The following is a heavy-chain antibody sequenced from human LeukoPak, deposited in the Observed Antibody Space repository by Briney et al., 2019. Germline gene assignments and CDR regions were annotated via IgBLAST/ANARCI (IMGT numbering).Heavy chain of an antibody. J-gene: IGHJ3*02. CDR1: GFTVSSNY. D-gene: IGHD2-15*01. CDR3: AKEIYCSASSCTGGVFGI. Sequence: GRSLRLSCAASGFTVSSNYMSWVRQAPGKGLEWVSVIYSGGSTYYPDSVKGRFTISRDNSKNTLYIQMNSLRVEDTAVYYCAKEIYCSASSCTGGVFGIWGQGTMVTVSS. V-gene: IGHV3-53*01. CDR2: IYSGGST.